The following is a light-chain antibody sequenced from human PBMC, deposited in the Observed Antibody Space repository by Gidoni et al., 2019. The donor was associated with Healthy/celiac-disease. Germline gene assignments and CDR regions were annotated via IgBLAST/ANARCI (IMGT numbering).Light chain of an antibody. J-gene: IGLJ3*02. CDR1: CSHIGSNT. Sequence: QSVLTPPPSASGTPGQRVTISCSGCCSHIGSNTVYWYQQLPGTAPKLLIYSNNQRPSGVPDRFSGSKSGTSASLAISGLQSEDEADYYCAAWDDSLNGWVFGGGTKLTVL. CDR3: AAWDDSLNGWV. V-gene: IGLV1-44*01. CDR2: SNN.